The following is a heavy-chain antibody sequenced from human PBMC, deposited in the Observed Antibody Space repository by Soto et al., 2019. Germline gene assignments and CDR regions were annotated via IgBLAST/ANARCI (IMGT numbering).Heavy chain of an antibody. V-gene: IGHV1-18*01. CDR1: GYTFTSYG. Sequence: QVQLVQSGAEVKKPGASVKVSCKASGYTFTSYGISWVRQAPGQGLEWMGWISAYNGNTNYAQKLQGRATMTTGTARSTAYMARGRLRSDDTAVHYCAIVGGYSGSYWGQGTLVTVSS. J-gene: IGHJ4*02. D-gene: IGHD1-26*01. CDR3: AIVGGYSGSY. CDR2: ISAYNGNT.